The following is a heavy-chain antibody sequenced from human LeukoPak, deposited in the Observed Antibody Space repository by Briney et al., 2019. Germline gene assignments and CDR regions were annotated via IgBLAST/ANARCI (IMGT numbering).Heavy chain of an antibody. CDR3: AREERDVVVAATLNDY. J-gene: IGHJ4*02. Sequence: SGTLSLTCAVSGGSISSSNWWSWVRQPPGKGLEWIGYIYHSGSTYYNPSLKSRVTISVDRSKNQFSLKLSSVTAADTAVYYCAREERDVVVAATLNDYWGQGTLVTVSS. D-gene: IGHD2-15*01. CDR1: GGSISSSNW. CDR2: IYHSGST. V-gene: IGHV4-4*02.